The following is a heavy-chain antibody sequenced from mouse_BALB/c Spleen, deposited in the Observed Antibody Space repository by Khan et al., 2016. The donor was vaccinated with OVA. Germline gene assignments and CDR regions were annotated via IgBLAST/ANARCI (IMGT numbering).Heavy chain of an antibody. J-gene: IGHJ2*01. CDR3: ASGRLLLMIPDDFDY. CDR1: GYSITSDYA. D-gene: IGHD1-1*01. V-gene: IGHV3-2*02. CDR2: IGYSDST. Sequence: EVQLQESGPGLLKPSQSLSLTCTVTGYSITSDYAWYWIRQFPGNKLEWIAYIGYSDSTTYNPSLTSRISITRDTSKNQFFLQLNSVTTEDTATYFCASGRLLLMIPDDFDYWGQGTTLTVSS.